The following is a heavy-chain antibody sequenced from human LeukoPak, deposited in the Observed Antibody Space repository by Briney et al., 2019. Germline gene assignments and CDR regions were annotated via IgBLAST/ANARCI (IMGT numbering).Heavy chain of an antibody. J-gene: IGHJ6*03. CDR2: TRNKANSYTT. Sequence: GGSLRLSCAASGFTFSDHYMDWVRQAPGKGLEWVGRTRNKANSYTTEYAASVKGRFTISRDDSKNSLYLQMNSLKTEDTAVYYCARDQRFLEWLRPMSYYYMDVWGKGTTVTVSS. D-gene: IGHD3-3*01. V-gene: IGHV3-72*01. CDR1: GFTFSDHY. CDR3: ARDQRFLEWLRPMSYYYMDV.